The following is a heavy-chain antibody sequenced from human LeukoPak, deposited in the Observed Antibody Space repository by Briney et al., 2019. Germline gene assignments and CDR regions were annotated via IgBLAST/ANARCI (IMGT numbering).Heavy chain of an antibody. J-gene: IGHJ4*02. Sequence: ASVKVSCKASGYTFTSYYMHWVRQAPGQGLEWMGIINPSGGNTSYAQKFQGRVTITADESTSTAYMELSSLRSEDTAVYYCARDGDIYDYVWGSYRSLYYWGQGTLVTVSS. V-gene: IGHV1-46*01. CDR3: ARDGDIYDYVWGSYRSLYY. CDR1: GYTFTSYY. CDR2: INPSGGNT. D-gene: IGHD3-16*02.